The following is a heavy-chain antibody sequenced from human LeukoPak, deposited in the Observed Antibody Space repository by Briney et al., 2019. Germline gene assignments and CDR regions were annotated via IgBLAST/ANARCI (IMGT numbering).Heavy chain of an antibody. CDR2: ITDSGGIT. V-gene: IGHV3-23*01. J-gene: IGHJ4*02. CDR3: TKGNIGYYFDY. Sequence: PGGSLRLSCAASGFTFSSYTMSCVRQAPGKGLEWVSSITDSGGITYYADSVKGRFTIPRDNSKNMLYFQMNSLRAEDTAVYYCTKGNIGYYFDYWGQGTLVTVSS. D-gene: IGHD2/OR15-2a*01. CDR1: GFTFSSYT.